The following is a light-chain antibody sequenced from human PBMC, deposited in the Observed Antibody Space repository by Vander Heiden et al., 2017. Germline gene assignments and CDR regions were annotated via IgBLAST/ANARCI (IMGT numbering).Light chain of an antibody. CDR2: WAS. CDR1: QSVFSSSKSKNY. J-gene: IGKJ1*01. Sequence: EIVMTQSPDTLAVSLGERATINCKSSQSVFSSSKSKNYLAWYQQKLGQPPRLLIYWASTRESGVPDRFSGSGSGTDFTLTISSLQAEDVAVYYCQQYYGTPWTFGQGTKVEMK. V-gene: IGKV4-1*01. CDR3: QQYYGTPWT.